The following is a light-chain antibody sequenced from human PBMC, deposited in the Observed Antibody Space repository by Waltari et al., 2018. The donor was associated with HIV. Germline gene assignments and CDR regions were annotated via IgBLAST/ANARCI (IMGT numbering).Light chain of an antibody. J-gene: IGKJ2*01. CDR1: QSVLYSSNNKNY. CDR3: QQYWSVPYT. Sequence: DIVMTQSPDSLAVSLGERATINCKSSQSVLYSSNNKNYLAWYQQKPGQPPKLLIYWASTRESGVPDRFSGSGSGTDFTLTISSLQAEDVAVYYCQQYWSVPYTFGQGTRLEIK. V-gene: IGKV4-1*01. CDR2: WAS.